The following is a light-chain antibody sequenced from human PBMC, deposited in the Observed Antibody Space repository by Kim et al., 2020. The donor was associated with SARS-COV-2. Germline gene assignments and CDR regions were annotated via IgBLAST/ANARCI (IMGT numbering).Light chain of an antibody. Sequence: PPGERAHLSCRASQSVSSIYLAWYQQKPGQTPRLIIYGISTRATGIPDRFSGSGSGTDFTLTISRLEPEDFAVYYCQQYAGSPPTFGQGTKVDIK. CDR1: QSVSSIY. J-gene: IGKJ1*01. CDR2: GIS. V-gene: IGKV3-20*01. CDR3: QQYAGSPPT.